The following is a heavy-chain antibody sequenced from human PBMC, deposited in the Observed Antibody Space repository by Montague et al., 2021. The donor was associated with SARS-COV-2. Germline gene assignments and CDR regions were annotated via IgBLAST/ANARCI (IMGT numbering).Heavy chain of an antibody. V-gene: IGHV4-39*01. J-gene: IGHJ4*02. Sequence: SETLSLTCTVSGGSINSSSYYWGWIRQPPGKGLEWIGSIYYSGSTYYNPSLKSRVTISVDTSKNQFSLKLSSVTAADTAVYYCARNKRWRIAAAGRDFDYWGQGTLVTVSS. D-gene: IGHD6-13*01. CDR2: IYYSGST. CDR1: GGSINSSSYY. CDR3: ARNKRWRIAAAGRDFDY.